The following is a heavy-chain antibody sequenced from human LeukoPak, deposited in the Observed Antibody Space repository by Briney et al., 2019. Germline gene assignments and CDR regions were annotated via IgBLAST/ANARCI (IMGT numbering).Heavy chain of an antibody. Sequence: GGSVTLSCAASGFTFSSYSFNWVRQAPGKGLEWVASITSTSTYIYYADSVQGRFAVSRDNAKNSLYLQMNSLRAEDTAVFYCVRRGPNNSGLDYWGQGTLVTVSS. J-gene: IGHJ4*02. CDR2: ITSTSTYI. CDR1: GFTFSSYS. CDR3: VRRGPNNSGLDY. D-gene: IGHD5-12*01. V-gene: IGHV3-21*01.